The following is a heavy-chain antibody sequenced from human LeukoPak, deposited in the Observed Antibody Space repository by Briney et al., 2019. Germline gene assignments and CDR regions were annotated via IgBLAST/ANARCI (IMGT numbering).Heavy chain of an antibody. Sequence: SVKVSCKASGGTFSSYAISWVRQAPGQGLEWMGGIIPIVGTANYAQKFQGRVTITADESTSTAYMELSSLRSEDTAVYYCAHSDSGSYWAFDYWGQGTLVTVSS. CDR2: IIPIVGTA. CDR3: AHSDSGSYWAFDY. CDR1: GGTFSSYA. V-gene: IGHV1-69*13. D-gene: IGHD1-26*01. J-gene: IGHJ4*02.